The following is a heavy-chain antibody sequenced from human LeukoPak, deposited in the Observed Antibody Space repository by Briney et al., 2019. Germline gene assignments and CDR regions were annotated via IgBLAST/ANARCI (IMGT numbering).Heavy chain of an antibody. CDR1: GYTLTAHH. V-gene: IGHV1-2*02. J-gene: IGHJ4*02. CDR3: TWGSGMKFDQ. CDR2: VHPNSGDT. Sequence: ASVKVSCKASGYTLTAHHLHWVRRAPGQGLEWMGWVHPNSGDTNYAQKFQGRVTMTRDTSMSTAYMELSTLRFDDTAVYYCTWGSGMKFDQWGQGTLVTVSS. D-gene: IGHD6-19*01.